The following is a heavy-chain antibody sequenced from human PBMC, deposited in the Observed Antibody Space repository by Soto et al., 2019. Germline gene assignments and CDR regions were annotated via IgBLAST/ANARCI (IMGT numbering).Heavy chain of an antibody. CDR1: GYTFTSYA. CDR2: INAGNGNT. V-gene: IGHV1-3*05. CDR3: ARSIVVVTALDY. Sequence: QFQLLQAGAEEKQHGASVKVSCKASGYTFTSYAMHWVRQAPGQRLEWMGWINAGNGNTKYSQKFQGRVTITRDTSASTAYMELSSLRSEDTAVYYCARSIVVVTALDYWGQGTLVTVSS. J-gene: IGHJ4*02. D-gene: IGHD2-21*02.